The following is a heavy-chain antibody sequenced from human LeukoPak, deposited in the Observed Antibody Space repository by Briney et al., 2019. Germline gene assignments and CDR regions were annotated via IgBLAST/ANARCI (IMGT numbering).Heavy chain of an antibody. CDR3: TRDQTPYY. V-gene: IGHV3-15*01. CDR2: IKSKTDGGTT. CDR1: GFTFSSYS. Sequence: GGSLRLSCAASGFTFSSYSMNWVRQAPGKGLEWVGRIKSKTDGGTTDYAAPVKGRFTISRDDSKGIAYLQMNSLKTEDTAVYYCTRDQTPYYWGQGTLVTVSS. J-gene: IGHJ4*02.